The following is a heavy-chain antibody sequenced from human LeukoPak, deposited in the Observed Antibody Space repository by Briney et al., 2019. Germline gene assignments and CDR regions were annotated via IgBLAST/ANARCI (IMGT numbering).Heavy chain of an antibody. CDR3: AKDWIAVAGTLGIDY. J-gene: IGHJ4*02. D-gene: IGHD6-19*01. Sequence: GGSLRLSCAASGFTFSDYAMNWVRQAPGKGLEWVSTISGSGGSTNYADSVKGRFTISRDNSKNTLYLQMNSLRAEDTAVYYCAKDWIAVAGTLGIDYWGQGTLVTVSS. CDR1: GFTFSDYA. CDR2: ISGSGGST. V-gene: IGHV3-23*01.